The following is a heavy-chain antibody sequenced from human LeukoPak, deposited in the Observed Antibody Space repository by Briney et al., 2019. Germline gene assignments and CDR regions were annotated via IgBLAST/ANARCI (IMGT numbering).Heavy chain of an antibody. D-gene: IGHD5-18*01. Sequence: KASETLSLTCTVSGGSISRYYWSWIRQPPGKGLEWIGYIYYSGSTNYKPSLKSRVTISVDTSKNQFSLKLSSVTAADTAVYYCARVRDTAMIHGWLAPWGQGTPLTVSS. CDR3: ARVRDTAMIHGWLAP. CDR2: IYYSGST. CDR1: GGSISRYY. J-gene: IGHJ5*02. V-gene: IGHV4-59*01.